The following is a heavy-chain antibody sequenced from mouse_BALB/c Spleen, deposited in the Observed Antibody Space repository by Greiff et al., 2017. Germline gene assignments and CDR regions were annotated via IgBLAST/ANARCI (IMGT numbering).Heavy chain of an antibody. Sequence: EVKLQESGPSLVKPSQTLSLTCSVTGDSITSGYWNWIRKFPGNKLEYMGYISYSGSTYYNPSLKSRISITRDTSKNQYYLQLNSVTTEDTATYYCARGDYGSYWYFDVWGAGTTVTVSS. CDR2: ISYSGST. J-gene: IGHJ1*01. V-gene: IGHV3-8*02. CDR3: ARGDYGSYWYFDV. D-gene: IGHD2-4*01. CDR1: GDSITSGY.